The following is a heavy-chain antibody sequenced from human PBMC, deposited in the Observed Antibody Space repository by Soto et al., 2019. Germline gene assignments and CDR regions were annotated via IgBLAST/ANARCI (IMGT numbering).Heavy chain of an antibody. Sequence: QVQLVQSGAEVKKPGASVKVSCKASGYTFTSYGISWVRQAPGQGLEWMGWISAYNGNTNYAQKLQGRVTMTTDTYTSTAYMELRSLRSDDTAVYYCAREPSLVAARRYYYYYGMDVWGQGTTVTVSS. J-gene: IGHJ6*02. CDR3: AREPSLVAARRYYYYYGMDV. V-gene: IGHV1-18*01. CDR1: GYTFTSYG. D-gene: IGHD6-6*01. CDR2: ISAYNGNT.